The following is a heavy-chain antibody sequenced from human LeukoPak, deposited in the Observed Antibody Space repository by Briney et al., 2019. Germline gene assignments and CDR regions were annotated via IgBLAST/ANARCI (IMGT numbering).Heavy chain of an antibody. V-gene: IGHV3-48*03. CDR2: IRSSGSTI. CDR3: ARAPYTYYYDSSGYYYFDY. CDR1: GFTFSSYE. D-gene: IGHD3-22*01. J-gene: IGHJ4*02. Sequence: GGSLRLSCAASGFTFSSYEMNWVRQAPGKGLEWVSYIRSSGSTIYYADSVKGRFTISRDNAKNSLYLQMNSLRAEDTAVYYCARAPYTYYYDSSGYYYFDYWGQGTLVTVSS.